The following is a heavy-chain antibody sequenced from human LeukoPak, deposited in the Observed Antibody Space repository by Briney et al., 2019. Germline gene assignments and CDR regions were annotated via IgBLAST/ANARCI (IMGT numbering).Heavy chain of an antibody. CDR2: IYYSGST. Sequence: PSETLSLTCTVSGGSISSYYWSWIRQPPGKGLEWIGYIYYSGSTNYNPSLKSRVTISVDTSKNQFSLKLSSVTAADTAVYYCANQDGGAYDYGDYGPADSFDYWGQGTLVTVSS. J-gene: IGHJ4*02. CDR1: GGSISSYY. V-gene: IGHV4-59*01. CDR3: ANQDGGAYDYGDYGPADSFDY. D-gene: IGHD4-17*01.